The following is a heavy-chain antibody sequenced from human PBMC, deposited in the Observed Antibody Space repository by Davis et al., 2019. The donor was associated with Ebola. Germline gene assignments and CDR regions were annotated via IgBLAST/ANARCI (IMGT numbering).Heavy chain of an antibody. CDR2: ISTMSSFI. D-gene: IGHD3-10*01. CDR3: ARDLWFGGLYYFDY. CDR1: GFTFSDYS. V-gene: IGHV3-21*04. J-gene: IGHJ4*02. Sequence: GESLKISCAASGFTFSDYSMNWVRQAPGKGLEWVSSISTMSSFIYYADSVKGRFTISRDNAKNSLYLQMNSLRAEDTAVYYCARDLWFGGLYYFDYWGQGTLVTVSS.